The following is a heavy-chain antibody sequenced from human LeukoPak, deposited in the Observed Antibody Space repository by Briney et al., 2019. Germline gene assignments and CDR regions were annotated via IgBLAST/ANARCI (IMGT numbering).Heavy chain of an antibody. CDR3: ARKDMLDY. J-gene: IGHJ4*02. Sequence: PGGSLRLSCAASGFTFSSYWMDWVRQAPGKGLVWVSRIKSDGSSTSYAESAKGRFTISRDNAKNTLYLQMNSLRAEDTAVYYCARKDMLDYWGQGTLVTVSS. CDR2: IKSDGSST. CDR1: GFTFSSYW. V-gene: IGHV3-74*01.